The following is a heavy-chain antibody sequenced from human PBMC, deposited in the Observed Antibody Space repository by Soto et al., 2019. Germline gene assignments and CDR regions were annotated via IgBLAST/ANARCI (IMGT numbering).Heavy chain of an antibody. Sequence: EVHLVESGGGLVKPGGSLRLSCAVSGFTFSSCTMNWVRQAPGKGLEWVSSISPSTSHIYYADSVKGRFTISRDNAKNSLFLQMNSLRAEDTAVYHCSGCSGGACHQNYGMDVWGQGTTVTVSS. V-gene: IGHV3-21*01. CDR2: ISPSTSHI. D-gene: IGHD2-15*01. J-gene: IGHJ6*02. CDR1: GFTFSSCT. CDR3: SGCSGGACHQNYGMDV.